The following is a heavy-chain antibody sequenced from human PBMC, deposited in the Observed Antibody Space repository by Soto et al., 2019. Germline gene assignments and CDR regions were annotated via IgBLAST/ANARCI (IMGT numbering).Heavy chain of an antibody. Sequence: QVQLVESGGGVVQPGRSLRLSCAASEFTFSTYGMPWVRQAPGKGLEWVAVIWYDGSNKYYADSVKGRFTISRDNSKNTLYLQMHSLRAEDTAVYFCARDRYEAYYYGMDVWGQGTTVTVSS. D-gene: IGHD1-1*01. V-gene: IGHV3-33*01. CDR2: IWYDGSNK. CDR3: ARDRYEAYYYGMDV. J-gene: IGHJ6*02. CDR1: EFTFSTYG.